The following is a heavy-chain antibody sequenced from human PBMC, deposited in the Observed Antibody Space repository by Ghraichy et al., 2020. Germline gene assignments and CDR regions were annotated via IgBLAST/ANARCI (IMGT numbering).Heavy chain of an antibody. CDR2: IKQDGSEK. CDR1: GFTFSNYR. Sequence: GESLNISCAASGFTFSNYRMHWVRQAPGKGLEWVANIKQDGSEKYYVDSVKGRFTISRDNAKNSLYLQMNSLRAEDTGVYYCTRAIDVWGQGTTVTVSS. CDR3: TRAIDV. V-gene: IGHV3-7*01. J-gene: IGHJ6*02.